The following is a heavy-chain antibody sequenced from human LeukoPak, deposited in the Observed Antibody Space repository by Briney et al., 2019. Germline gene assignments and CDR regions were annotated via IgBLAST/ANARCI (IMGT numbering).Heavy chain of an antibody. CDR1: GGSISSGSYY. D-gene: IGHD1-26*01. CDR3: ARGIVGATLGY. V-gene: IGHV4-61*02. J-gene: IGHJ4*02. CDR2: IYTSGST. Sequence: SETLSLTCTVSGGSISSGSYYWSWIRQPAGKGLEWIGRIYTSGSTNYNPSLKSRVTISVDTSKNQFSLKLSSVTAADTAVYYCARGIVGATLGYWGQGTLVTVSS.